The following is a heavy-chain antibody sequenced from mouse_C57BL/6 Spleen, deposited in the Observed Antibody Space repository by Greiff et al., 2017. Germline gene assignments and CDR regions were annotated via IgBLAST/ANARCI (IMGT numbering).Heavy chain of an antibody. D-gene: IGHD1-1*01. CDR3: ARGRDGSFDY. CDR1: GYAFSSSW. V-gene: IGHV1-82*01. J-gene: IGHJ2*01. Sequence: QVQLQQSGPELVKPGASVKISCKASGYAFSSSWMNWVKQRPGTGLEWIGRIYPGDGATNYNGKFKGKATLTADKSSSTAYMQLSNLTSEDSAVYFCARGRDGSFDYWGQGTTHTVSS. CDR2: IYPGDGAT.